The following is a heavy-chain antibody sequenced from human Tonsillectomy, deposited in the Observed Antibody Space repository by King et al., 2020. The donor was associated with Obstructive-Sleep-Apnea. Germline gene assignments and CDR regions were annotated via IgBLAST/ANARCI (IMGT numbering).Heavy chain of an antibody. CDR1: GFTFTDYW. Sequence: VQLVESGGGLVQPGGSLKLSCEASGFTFTDYWMSWVRQAPGTGLEWVANIKQEGSEEYYVDVVKGRFTISRENAQNSLFLQMSSLRAEDTAVYFCVRDRLGHLFEGFDIWGQGTMVTVSS. V-gene: IGHV3-7*01. CDR2: IKQEGSEE. D-gene: IGHD3-10*01. CDR3: VRDRLGHLFEGFDI. J-gene: IGHJ3*02.